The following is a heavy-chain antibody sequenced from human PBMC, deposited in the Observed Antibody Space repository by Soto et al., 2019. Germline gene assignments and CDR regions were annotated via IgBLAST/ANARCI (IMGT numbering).Heavy chain of an antibody. CDR3: ARAPYDYIWGSYRQPYYFDY. Sequence: SETLSLTCTVSGGSISSYYWSWIRQPPGKGLEWIGYIYYSGSTNYNPSLKSRVTISVDTSKNQFSLKLSSVTAADTAVYYCARAPYDYIWGSYRQPYYFDYWGQGTLVTVSS. CDR2: IYYSGST. D-gene: IGHD3-16*02. J-gene: IGHJ4*02. CDR1: GGSISSYY. V-gene: IGHV4-59*01.